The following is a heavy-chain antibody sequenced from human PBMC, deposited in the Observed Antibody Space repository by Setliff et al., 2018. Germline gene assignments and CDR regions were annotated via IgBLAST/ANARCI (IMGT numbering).Heavy chain of an antibody. Sequence: SETLSLTCAVYGGSFSGYYWSWIRQPPGKGLEWIGEINHSGSTNYNPSLKSRVTISVDTSKNQFSLKLSSVTAADTAVHYCARGWGSGWSKEGAFDIWGQGTMVTVSS. CDR3: ARGWGSGWSKEGAFDI. D-gene: IGHD6-19*01. CDR1: GGSFSGYY. J-gene: IGHJ3*02. V-gene: IGHV4-34*01. CDR2: INHSGST.